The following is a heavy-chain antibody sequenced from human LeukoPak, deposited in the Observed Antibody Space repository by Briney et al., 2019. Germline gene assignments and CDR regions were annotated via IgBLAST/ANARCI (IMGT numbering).Heavy chain of an antibody. V-gene: IGHV4-34*01. CDR1: GGSFSGYY. CDR2: INHSGST. D-gene: IGHD5-12*01. Sequence: PSETLSLTCAVYGGSFSGYYWSWIRQPPGKGLEWIGEINHSGSTNYNPSLESRVTISVDTSKNQFSLKLSPVTAADTAVYYCARASATVNSTPFDYWGQGTLVTVSS. CDR3: ARASATVNSTPFDY. J-gene: IGHJ4*02.